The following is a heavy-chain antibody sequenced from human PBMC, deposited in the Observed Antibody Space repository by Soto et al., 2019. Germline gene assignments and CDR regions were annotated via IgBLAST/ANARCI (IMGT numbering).Heavy chain of an antibody. CDR2: INPNSGGT. J-gene: IGHJ6*02. D-gene: IGHD6-13*01. Sequence: ASVKVSCKASGYTFTGYYMHWVRQAPGQGLEWMGWINPNSGGTNYAQKFQGWVTMTRDTSISTAYMELSRLRSDDTAVYYCARVRPAAGSLDYYYGMDVWGQGTTVTVSS. CDR1: GYTFTGYY. V-gene: IGHV1-2*04. CDR3: ARVRPAAGSLDYYYGMDV.